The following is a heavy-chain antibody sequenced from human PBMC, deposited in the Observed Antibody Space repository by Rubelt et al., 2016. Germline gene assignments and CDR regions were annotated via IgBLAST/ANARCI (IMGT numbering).Heavy chain of an antibody. CDR3: ARGSQLDYFDY. CDR1: GGTFSSYA. J-gene: IGHJ4*02. CDR2: IIPILGIA. V-gene: IGHV1-69*09. Sequence: QVQLVQSGAEVKKPGSSVKVSCKASGGTFSSYAISWVRQAPGQGLEWMGRIIPILGIANFEQKFQGRGTMTRNTSISTAYMELSSLRSEETAVYYCARGSQLDYFDYWGQGTLVTVSS.